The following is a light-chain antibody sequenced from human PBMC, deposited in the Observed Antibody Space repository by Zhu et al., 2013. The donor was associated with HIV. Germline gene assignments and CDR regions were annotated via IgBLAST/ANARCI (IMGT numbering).Light chain of an antibody. Sequence: DIVLTQSPGTLSLSPGDRATLSCRASQTVSSSYLAWYQQKPGQAPRLLISDASDRATGIPGRFSGGGSGTEFTLTISSLQPEDFATYYCLQHYDFPYTFGPGTKLEIK. CDR3: LQHYDFPYT. J-gene: IGKJ2*01. CDR2: DAS. V-gene: IGKV3D-7*01. CDR1: QTVSSSY.